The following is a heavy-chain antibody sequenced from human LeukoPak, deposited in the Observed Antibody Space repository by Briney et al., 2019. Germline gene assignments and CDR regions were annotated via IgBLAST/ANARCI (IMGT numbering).Heavy chain of an antibody. J-gene: IGHJ6*03. V-gene: IGHV4-59*11. CDR3: GRDALVGFLSYYYIDV. Sequence: PSDTLSLTCTVSGVPIRSHYWTWLRQSPIKGLEWIGDISNSGSTKYNPSLRSRVTISIDPSRSQFSLRLSSVTAADTAVYYCGRDALVGFLSYYYIDVWGKGITVTVSS. D-gene: IGHD3-10*01. CDR1: GVPIRSHY. CDR2: ISNSGST.